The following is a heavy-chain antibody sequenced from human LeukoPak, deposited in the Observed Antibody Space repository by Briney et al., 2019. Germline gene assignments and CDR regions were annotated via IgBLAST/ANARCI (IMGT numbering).Heavy chain of an antibody. V-gene: IGHV3-74*01. J-gene: IGHJ4*02. CDR3: ARELLMVYEGT. Sequence: PGGSLRLSCAASGFTFSSYWMHWVRQAPGKGLVWVSRINSDGSSTSYADSVRGRFTIFRENAKNTLYLQMNSLRAEDTAVYYCARELLMVYEGTWGQGTLVTVSS. CDR1: GFTFSSYW. D-gene: IGHD2-8*01. CDR2: INSDGSST.